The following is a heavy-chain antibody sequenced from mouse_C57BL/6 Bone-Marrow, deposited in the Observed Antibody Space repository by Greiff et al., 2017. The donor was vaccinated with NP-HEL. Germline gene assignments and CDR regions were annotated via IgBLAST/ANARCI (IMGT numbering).Heavy chain of an antibody. CDR1: GYAFSSSW. CDR3: ASGGFYGSSSFAY. V-gene: IGHV1-82*01. J-gene: IGHJ3*01. CDR2: IYPGDGDT. D-gene: IGHD1-1*01. Sequence: VQLQQSGPELVKPGASVKISCKASGYAFSSSWMNWVKQRPGKGLEWIGRIYPGDGDTNYNGKFKGKATLTADKSSSTAYMQLSSLTSEDSAVYFCASGGFYGSSSFAYWGQGTLVTVSA.